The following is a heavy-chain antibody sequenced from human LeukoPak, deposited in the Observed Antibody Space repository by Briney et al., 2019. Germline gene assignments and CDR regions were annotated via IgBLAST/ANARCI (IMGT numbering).Heavy chain of an antibody. CDR2: INGGNGNT. CDR3: ARDRGYDYVWGSYRSLDY. Sequence: ASVKVSCKTSGYTFTSYGMHWVRQAPGQSLEWMGWINGGNGNTKYSEKFQGRVTIIRDTSASTAYMELSSLRSEDTAVYYCARDRGYDYVWGSYRSLDYWGQGTLVTVSS. J-gene: IGHJ4*02. D-gene: IGHD3-16*02. CDR1: GYTFTSYG. V-gene: IGHV1-3*01.